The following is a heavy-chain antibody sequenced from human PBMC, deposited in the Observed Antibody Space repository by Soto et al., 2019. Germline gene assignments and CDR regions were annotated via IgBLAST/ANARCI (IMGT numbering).Heavy chain of an antibody. Sequence: PGESLKISCQGSGYSFTSYWIGWVRQMPGKGLELMGIIYPGDSDTRYSPSFQGQVTISADKSISTAYLQWSSLKASDTAMYYCVRMGFSGGGYLSYYYYGMDIWGQGTTVTVSS. D-gene: IGHD5-12*01. CDR3: VRMGFSGGGYLSYYYYGMDI. V-gene: IGHV5-51*01. CDR2: IYPGDSDT. CDR1: GYSFTSYW. J-gene: IGHJ6*02.